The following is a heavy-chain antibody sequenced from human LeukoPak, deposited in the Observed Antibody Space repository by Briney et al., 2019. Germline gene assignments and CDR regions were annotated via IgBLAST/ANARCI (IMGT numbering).Heavy chain of an antibody. CDR2: ISGSGVI. D-gene: IGHD3-10*01. CDR3: ARDSGTTGEVKFDP. V-gene: IGHV4-4*07. CDR1: VGPITTYY. Sequence: PSETLSLTCTVSVGPITTYYLSWIRQSAGMVLEWIGRISGSGVITYNPSLKSRVILSLDTSNNHFSLKLISVTAADTAVYYCARDSGTTGEVKFDPWGQGMLVTVSS. J-gene: IGHJ5*02.